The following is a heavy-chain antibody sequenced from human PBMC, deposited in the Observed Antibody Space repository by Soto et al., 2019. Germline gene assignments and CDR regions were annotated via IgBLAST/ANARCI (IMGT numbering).Heavy chain of an antibody. Sequence: PGGSLRFSCAASGFTFSSYSMSLVRQAPGTGLGCVSLITVSGDSTDDADSVKGRFTVSRDNSKNTVYMQMNSLRADDTAVYFCARALSATYGRVYFHYWSEGKPVTVSS. D-gene: IGHD4-17*01. V-gene: IGHV3-23*01. CDR3: ARALSATYGRVYFHY. J-gene: IGHJ4*01. CDR2: ITVSGDST. CDR1: GFTFSSYS.